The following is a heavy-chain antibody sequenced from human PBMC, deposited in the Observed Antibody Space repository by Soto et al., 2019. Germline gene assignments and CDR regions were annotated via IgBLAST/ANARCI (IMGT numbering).Heavy chain of an antibody. CDR2: IIPIFGTA. V-gene: IGHV1-69*01. CDR3: ARVSIAAAGTHPYYYYGMDV. D-gene: IGHD6-13*01. CDR1: GGTFSSYA. J-gene: IGHJ6*02. Sequence: QVQLVQSGAEVKKPGSSVKVSCKASGGTFSSYAISWVRQAPGQGLEWMGGIIPIFGTANYAHKFQGRVTITADESTSTAYMELSSLRSEDTAVYYCARVSIAAAGTHPYYYYGMDVWGQGTTVTVSS.